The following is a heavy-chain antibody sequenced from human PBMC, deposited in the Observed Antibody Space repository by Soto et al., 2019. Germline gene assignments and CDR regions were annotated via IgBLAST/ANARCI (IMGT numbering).Heavy chain of an antibody. CDR2: IIPIFGTA. V-gene: IGHV1-69*06. CDR3: ARRFLAAADNWFDP. D-gene: IGHD3-3*01. CDR1: GGTFSSYA. J-gene: IGHJ5*02. Sequence: ASVKVSCKASGGTFSSYAISWVRQAPGQGLEWMGGIIPIFGTANYAQKFQGRVTVTADKSTSTAYMELSSLRSEDTAVYYCARRFLAAADNWFDPWGQGTLVTVSS.